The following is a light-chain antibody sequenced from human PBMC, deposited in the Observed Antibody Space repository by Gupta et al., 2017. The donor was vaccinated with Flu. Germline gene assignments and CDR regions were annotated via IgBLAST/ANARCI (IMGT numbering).Light chain of an antibody. Sequence: EIVLTQSPPTLSSSPAERATLSCMSSQSISSYLAWYQQKPGQAPRLLIYDVSNKATGLPARFSGSASATYITLTIRILAPEDFVVYYIQRRSNWPLTFGGGTEVEIK. J-gene: IGKJ4*01. V-gene: IGKV3-11*01. CDR1: QSISSY. CDR2: DVS. CDR3: QRRSNWPLT.